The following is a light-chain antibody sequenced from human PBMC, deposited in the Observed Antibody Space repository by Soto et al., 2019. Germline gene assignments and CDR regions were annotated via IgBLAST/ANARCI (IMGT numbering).Light chain of an antibody. CDR2: GAS. CDR1: QSVGNNY. J-gene: IGKJ1*01. CDR3: QQYDNLPGT. V-gene: IGKV3-20*01. Sequence: ENVLTQSPGTLSLSAGERATLSCRASQSVGNNYLAWYQQKPGQAPRLLIYGASHRATGIPDRFSGSGSGRDFTLTLSRLEPEDFAVYYCQQYDNLPGTFGQGTKVEIK.